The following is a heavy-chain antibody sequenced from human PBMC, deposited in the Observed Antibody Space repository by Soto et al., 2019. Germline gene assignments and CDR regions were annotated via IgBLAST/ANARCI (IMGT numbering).Heavy chain of an antibody. Sequence: EVQLLESGGGLVQPGGSLRLSCAASGFTFSSYGMTWVRQAPGKGLEWVSFSSATGAGTYYADSVKGRFTISRDNPRNTLYLQMTSLRADDTAVYYCAKARRAGGNYGFYSDFWGQGALVIVSS. CDR3: AKARRAGGNYGFYSDF. CDR2: SSATGAGT. V-gene: IGHV3-23*01. CDR1: GFTFSSYG. J-gene: IGHJ4*02. D-gene: IGHD1-7*01.